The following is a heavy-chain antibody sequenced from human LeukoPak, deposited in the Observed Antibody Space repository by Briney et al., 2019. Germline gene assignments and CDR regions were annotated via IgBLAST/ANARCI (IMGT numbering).Heavy chain of an antibody. CDR1: GFTFTDYA. V-gene: IGHV1-3*01. Sequence: GASVKVSCKASGFTFTDYALQWVRQAPGQRLEWMGWINAGNGHTRYSQNFQGRVTITRDTSASTVYMELNSLRSEDTAVYYCARGLWFATLVGYYFDYWGQGTLSPSPQ. D-gene: IGHD3-10*01. CDR3: ARGLWFATLVGYYFDY. CDR2: INAGNGHT. J-gene: IGHJ4*02.